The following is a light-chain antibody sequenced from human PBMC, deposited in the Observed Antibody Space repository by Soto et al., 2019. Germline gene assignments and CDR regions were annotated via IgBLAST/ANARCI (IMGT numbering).Light chain of an antibody. J-gene: IGKJ1*01. CDR2: DAS. Sequence: DFQMTQSPATLSASVGDRVTITCRASQNIRSRLACFQQKPGNAPKLLIYDASSLESGVPQRFSGTGSATEFTPTISSLQTDDFSTYYCQQYHSYRTFGQGTKVDIK. V-gene: IGKV1-5*01. CDR3: QQYHSYRT. CDR1: QNIRSR.